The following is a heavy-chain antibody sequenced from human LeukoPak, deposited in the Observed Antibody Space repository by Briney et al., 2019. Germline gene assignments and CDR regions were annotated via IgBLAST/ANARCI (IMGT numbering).Heavy chain of an antibody. CDR1: GGSISSSSYY. J-gene: IGHJ4*02. CDR2: IYYSGST. CDR3: ARARGEAAGNPNFDY. D-gene: IGHD6-13*01. V-gene: IGHV4-39*01. Sequence: SETLSLTCTVSGGSISSSSYYWGWIRQPPGKGLEWIGSIYYSGSTYYNPSLKSRVTISVDTSKNQFSLKLSSVTAADTAVYYCARARGEAAGNPNFDYWGQGTLVTVSS.